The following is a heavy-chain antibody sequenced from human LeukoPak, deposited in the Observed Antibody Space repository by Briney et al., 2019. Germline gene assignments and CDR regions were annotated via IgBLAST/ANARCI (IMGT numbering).Heavy chain of an antibody. D-gene: IGHD1-7*01. V-gene: IGHV3-11*04. Sequence: GGSLRLSYAASGFTFSDYYMSWIRQAPGKGLEWVSYISSSGSTIYYADSVKGRFTISRDNAKNSLYLQMNSLRAEDTAVYYCARWGDHGTRDAFDIWGQGTMVTVSS. CDR1: GFTFSDYY. CDR3: ARWGDHGTRDAFDI. J-gene: IGHJ3*02. CDR2: ISSSGSTI.